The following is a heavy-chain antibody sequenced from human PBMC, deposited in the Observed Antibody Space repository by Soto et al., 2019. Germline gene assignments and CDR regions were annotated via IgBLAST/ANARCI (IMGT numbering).Heavy chain of an antibody. CDR3: ARRSAYGSGSYFSGWGLLDY. J-gene: IGHJ4*02. D-gene: IGHD3-10*01. Sequence: QVQLVQSGAEVKKPGSSVKVSCKASGGTFSSYAISWVRQAPGQGLEWMGGIIPIFGTANYAQKFQGRVKLTADESTSTAYMELSSLRSEDTAVYYCARRSAYGSGSYFSGWGLLDYGGQGTLVTVSS. CDR2: IIPIFGTA. V-gene: IGHV1-69*01. CDR1: GGTFSSYA.